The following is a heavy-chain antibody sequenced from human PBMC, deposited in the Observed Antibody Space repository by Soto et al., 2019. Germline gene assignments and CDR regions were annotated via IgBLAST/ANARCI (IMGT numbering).Heavy chain of an antibody. Sequence: SETLSLTCAVSSGSISSSNWWSWVRQPPGKGLEWIGEIYHSGSTNYNPSLKSRVTISVDKSKNQFSLKLNSVTAADTAVYYCASGSALNWFDPWGQGTLVTVSS. CDR2: IYHSGST. CDR1: SGSISSSNW. D-gene: IGHD6-6*01. CDR3: ASGSALNWFDP. V-gene: IGHV4-4*02. J-gene: IGHJ5*02.